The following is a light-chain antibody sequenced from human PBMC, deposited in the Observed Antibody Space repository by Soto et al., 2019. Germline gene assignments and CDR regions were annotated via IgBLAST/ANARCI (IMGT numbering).Light chain of an antibody. CDR2: DVN. V-gene: IGLV2-11*01. Sequence: QSVLTQPRSVSGSPGQSVTISCTGTSRDVGGDIDVSWYQQHPGKAPKLMIYDVNKRPSGVPDRFSGSKSGNTASLTISGLQAEDEADFYCCSYAGSYTYVFGTGTKLTVL. CDR3: CSYAGSYTYV. J-gene: IGLJ1*01. CDR1: SRDVGGDID.